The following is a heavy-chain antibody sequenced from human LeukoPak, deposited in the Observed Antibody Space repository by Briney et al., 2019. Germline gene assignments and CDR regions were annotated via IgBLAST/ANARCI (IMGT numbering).Heavy chain of an antibody. Sequence: GGSLRLSCAASGFTASSNYMSWVRQAPGKGLEWVSVIYSGGSTYYADSVKGRFTISRDNSKNTLYVQVNSLGTEDTAAYYCAKGSYYDSSGSFYFDYWGQGTLVTVSS. J-gene: IGHJ4*02. V-gene: IGHV3-53*01. CDR2: IYSGGST. D-gene: IGHD3-22*01. CDR1: GFTASSNY. CDR3: AKGSYYDSSGSFYFDY.